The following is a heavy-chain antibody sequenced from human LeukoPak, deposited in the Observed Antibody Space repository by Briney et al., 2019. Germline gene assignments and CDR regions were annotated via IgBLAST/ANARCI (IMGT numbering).Heavy chain of an antibody. CDR2: IYTSGST. D-gene: IGHD3-22*01. J-gene: IGHJ3*02. CDR1: GGSISSYY. Sequence: PSETLSLTCTVSGGSISSYYWSWIRQPAGKGLEWIGRIYTSGSTDYNPSLKSRVTMSVDTSKNQFSLKLSSVTAADTAVYYCASLTTAEAFDIWGQGTMVTVSS. V-gene: IGHV4-4*07. CDR3: ASLTTAEAFDI.